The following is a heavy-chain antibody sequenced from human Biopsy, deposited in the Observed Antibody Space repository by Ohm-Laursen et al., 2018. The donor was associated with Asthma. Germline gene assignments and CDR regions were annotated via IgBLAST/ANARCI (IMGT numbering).Heavy chain of an antibody. CDR2: IRVYNGNT. Sequence: SVKVSCKTSGYTFSSAGITWARQAPGQGLEWLGWIRVYNGNTKVAQKLQDRVTMITDTSTSTAYMELRSLRSDDTAVYFCARAVDYSHYYGIDVWGQGTTITVS. CDR1: GYTFSSAG. J-gene: IGHJ6*02. V-gene: IGHV1-18*01. CDR3: ARAVDYSHYYGIDV. D-gene: IGHD3-10*01.